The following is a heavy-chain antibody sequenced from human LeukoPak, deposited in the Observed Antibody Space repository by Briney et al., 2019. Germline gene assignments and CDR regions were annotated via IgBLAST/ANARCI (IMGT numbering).Heavy chain of an antibody. D-gene: IGHD4-23*01. CDR1: GGSINSYY. Sequence: PSETLSLTCTVSGGSINSYYWSWVRQPAGKGLEWVGRIYSSGSTNYNPSLKSRVSMSVDTSKNQFSLKLTSVTAADTAVYYCARGGKATVVTMWGQGILVTVSS. CDR3: ARGGKATVVTM. J-gene: IGHJ4*02. CDR2: IYSSGST. V-gene: IGHV4-4*07.